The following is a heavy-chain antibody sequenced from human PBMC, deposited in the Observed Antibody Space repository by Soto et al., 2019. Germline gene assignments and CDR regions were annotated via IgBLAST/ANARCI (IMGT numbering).Heavy chain of an antibody. J-gene: IGHJ5*02. D-gene: IGHD1-26*01. Sequence: PGGSLRLSCAASGFTFSSYAMSWVRQAPGKGLEWVSAISGSGGSTYYADSVKGRFTISRDNSKNTLYLQMNSLRAEGTAVYYCASRVVGAVSGRFDPWGQGTLVTVSS. CDR1: GFTFSSYA. V-gene: IGHV3-23*01. CDR3: ASRVVGAVSGRFDP. CDR2: ISGSGGST.